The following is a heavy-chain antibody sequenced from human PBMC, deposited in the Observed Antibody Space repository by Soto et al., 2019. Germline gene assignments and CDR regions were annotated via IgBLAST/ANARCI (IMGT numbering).Heavy chain of an antibody. D-gene: IGHD3-3*01. CDR3: ARESEYYYYGMDV. Sequence: GGSLRLSCAASGFTVSSNYMSWVRQAPGKGLEWVPVIYSGGSTYYADSVKGRFTISRDNSKNTLYLQMNSLRAEDTAVYYCARESEYYYYGMDVWGQGTTVTVSS. CDR1: GFTVSSNY. V-gene: IGHV3-53*01. J-gene: IGHJ6*02. CDR2: IYSGGST.